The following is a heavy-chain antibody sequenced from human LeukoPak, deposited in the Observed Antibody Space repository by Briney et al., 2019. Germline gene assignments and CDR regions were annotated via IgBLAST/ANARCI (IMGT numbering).Heavy chain of an antibody. D-gene: IGHD1-20*01. CDR2: ISSNGGST. Sequence: GGSLTLSCAASGFTFSRYALHWVRQAPGKGLESVSAISSNGGSTYYANSVKGRFTISRDNSKNTLYLQMGSLRAEDLAVYYCARDFGLTGKVDYWGQGTLVTVSS. V-gene: IGHV3-64*01. J-gene: IGHJ4*02. CDR3: ARDFGLTGKVDY. CDR1: GFTFSRYA.